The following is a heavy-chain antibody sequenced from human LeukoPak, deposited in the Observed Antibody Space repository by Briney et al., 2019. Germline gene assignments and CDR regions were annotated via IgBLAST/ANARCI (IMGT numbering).Heavy chain of an antibody. Sequence: GGSLRLSCAASGFTFSSYSMNWVRQAPGKGLEWVSSISSSSSYIYYADSVKGRFTISRDNAKNSLYLQMNSLRAEDTAVYCCARGCGYSGYDCGYWGQGTLVTVSS. CDR2: ISSSSSYI. CDR3: ARGCGYSGYDCGY. V-gene: IGHV3-21*01. D-gene: IGHD5-12*01. J-gene: IGHJ4*02. CDR1: GFTFSSYS.